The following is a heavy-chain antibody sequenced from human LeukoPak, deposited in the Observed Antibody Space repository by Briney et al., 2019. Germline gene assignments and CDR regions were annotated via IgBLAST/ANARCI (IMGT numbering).Heavy chain of an antibody. V-gene: IGHV1-18*01. CDR2: ISGYNGNT. CDR3: ARDLSLGRHDDGEPFDS. CDR1: GYTFTNHG. J-gene: IGHJ4*02. D-gene: IGHD4-17*01. Sequence: ASVKVSCKTSGYTFTNHGISWVRQAPGQGIECMGWISGYNGNTNYVQKFRGRITMTTDTSTSTAYLQLRSLSSDDTALYYCARDLSLGRHDDGEPFDSWGQGTLVTVSS.